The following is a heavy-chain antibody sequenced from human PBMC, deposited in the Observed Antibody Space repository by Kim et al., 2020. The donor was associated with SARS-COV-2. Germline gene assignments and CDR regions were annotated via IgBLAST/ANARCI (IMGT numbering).Heavy chain of an antibody. J-gene: IGHJ5*02. V-gene: IGHV4-39*02. D-gene: IGHD2-21*01. Sequence: NPSLKRRVTISVDTSKNQFSLHLYSVTAADTAVYYCAREVEHLAEGWFDPWGQGTLVTVSS. CDR3: AREVEHLAEGWFDP.